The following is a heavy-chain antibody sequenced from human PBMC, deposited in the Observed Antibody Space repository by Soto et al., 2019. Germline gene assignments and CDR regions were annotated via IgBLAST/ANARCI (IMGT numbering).Heavy chain of an antibody. V-gene: IGHV1-69*01. CDR3: AREIFLAYYDSSGYGYFDL. Sequence: QVQLVQSGAEVKKPGSSVKVSCKASGGTFSSYAISWVRQAPGQGLEWMGGIIPIFGTANYAQKFQGRVTITADESTSTAYMELSSLRSEDTAVYYCAREIFLAYYDSSGYGYFDLWGRGTLVTVSS. CDR2: IIPIFGTA. CDR1: GGTFSSYA. D-gene: IGHD3-22*01. J-gene: IGHJ2*01.